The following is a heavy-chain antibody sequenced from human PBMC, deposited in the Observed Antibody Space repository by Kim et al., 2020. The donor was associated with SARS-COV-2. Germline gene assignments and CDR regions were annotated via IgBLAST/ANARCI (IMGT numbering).Heavy chain of an antibody. Sequence: PSLMSRVTISVDTSKNQFSLKLSSVTAADTAVYYCARRLGTGSSCQPYDYWGQGTLVTVSS. CDR3: ARRLGTGSSCQPYDY. V-gene: IGHV4-59*01. J-gene: IGHJ4*02. D-gene: IGHD6-13*01.